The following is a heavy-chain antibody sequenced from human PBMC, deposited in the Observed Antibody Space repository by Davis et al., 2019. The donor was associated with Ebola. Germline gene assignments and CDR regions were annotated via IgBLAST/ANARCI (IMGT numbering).Heavy chain of an antibody. J-gene: IGHJ6*02. CDR2: INPNSGGT. Sequence: ASVKVSCKASGYTFTGYYMHWVRQAPGQGLEWMGWINPNSGGTNYAQKFQGRVTMTRDTSISIAYMELSRLRSDDTAVYYCARFYYYDSSGSQVMDVWGQGTTVTVSS. CDR1: GYTFTGYY. D-gene: IGHD3-22*01. CDR3: ARFYYYDSSGSQVMDV. V-gene: IGHV1-2*02.